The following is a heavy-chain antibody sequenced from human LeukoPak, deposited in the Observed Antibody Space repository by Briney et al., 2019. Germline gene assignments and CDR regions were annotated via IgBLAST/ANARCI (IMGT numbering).Heavy chain of an antibody. V-gene: IGHV1-69*05. CDR3: ARDHRYSSGWYVGY. Sequence: VASVKVSCKASGGTFSSYAISWVRQAPGQGLEWMGRIIPIFGTANYAQKFQGRVTITTDESTNTAYMELSSLRSEDTAVYYCARDHRYSSGWYVGYWGQGTLVTVSS. CDR1: GGTFSSYA. J-gene: IGHJ4*02. D-gene: IGHD6-19*01. CDR2: IIPIFGTA.